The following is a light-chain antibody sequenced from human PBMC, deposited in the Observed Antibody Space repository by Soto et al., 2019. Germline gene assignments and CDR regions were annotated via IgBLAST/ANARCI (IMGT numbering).Light chain of an antibody. CDR2: AAS. CDR1: QSISTY. Sequence: DIQMTQSPSSLSASVGDRVTITCRASQSISTYLNWYQQKPGKAPKLLIFAASSLQSGVPSRFSDSGSGTDFTLTISSLQPEDFATYYCQSYVTPRTFGQGTKV. V-gene: IGKV1-39*01. J-gene: IGKJ1*01. CDR3: QSYVTPRT.